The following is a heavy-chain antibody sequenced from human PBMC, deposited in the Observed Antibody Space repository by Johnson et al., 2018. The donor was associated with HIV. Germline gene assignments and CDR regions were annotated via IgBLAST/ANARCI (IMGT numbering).Heavy chain of an antibody. D-gene: IGHD6-19*01. Sequence: MLLVESGGGLVQPGGSLRLSCAASGFTFSSYWMRWVRQAPGKGLEWVATIKQDGTEEYSAASMKGRLTISRDNSKNTLFLQMNSLRAEDTSVYYCAKGSGWYSAFDIWGQGTMVTVSS. CDR2: IKQDGTEE. CDR1: GFTFSSYW. J-gene: IGHJ3*02. V-gene: IGHV3-7*02. CDR3: AKGSGWYSAFDI.